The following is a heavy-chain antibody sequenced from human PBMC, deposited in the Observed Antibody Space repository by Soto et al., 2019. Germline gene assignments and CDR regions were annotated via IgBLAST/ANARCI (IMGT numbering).Heavy chain of an antibody. J-gene: IGHJ6*02. V-gene: IGHV3-64D*08. D-gene: IGHD6-19*01. CDR2: ISSNGGST. CDR1: GFTFSSYA. Sequence: GGSLRLSCSASGFTFSSYAMHWVRQAPGKGLEYVSAISSNGGSTYYADSVKGRFTISRDNSKNTLYLQMSSLRAEDTAVYYCVKGERTGYSSGWYNSYYYYGMDVWGQGTTVTVSS. CDR3: VKGERTGYSSGWYNSYYYYGMDV.